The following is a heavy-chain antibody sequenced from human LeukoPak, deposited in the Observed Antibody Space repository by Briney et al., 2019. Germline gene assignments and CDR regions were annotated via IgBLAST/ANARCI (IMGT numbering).Heavy chain of an antibody. D-gene: IGHD2-15*01. Sequence: SETLSLTCAVYGGSFSGYYWSWIRQPPGKGLEWIGEINHSGSTNYNPSLKSRVTISVDTSKNQFSLKLISVTAAHTAVYYCARVQLRNGGYRRGNFDYWGQGTLVTVSS. J-gene: IGHJ4*02. CDR2: INHSGST. V-gene: IGHV4-34*01. CDR3: ARVQLRNGGYRRGNFDY. CDR1: GGSFSGYY.